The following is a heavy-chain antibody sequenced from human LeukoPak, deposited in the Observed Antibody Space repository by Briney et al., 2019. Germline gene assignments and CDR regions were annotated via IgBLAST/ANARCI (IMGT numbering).Heavy chain of an antibody. CDR3: ARRGYCSSTSCPMQGEFDY. J-gene: IGHJ4*02. D-gene: IGHD2-2*03. CDR1: GYSFTSYW. CDR2: IYPGDSDT. Sequence: GESLKISCKGSGYSFTSYWIGWVRQMPGKGLEWMGIIYPGDSDTRYSPSFQGQVTISADKSISTAYLQWSSLKASDTAMYYCARRGYCSSTSCPMQGEFDYWGQGTLVTVSS. V-gene: IGHV5-51*01.